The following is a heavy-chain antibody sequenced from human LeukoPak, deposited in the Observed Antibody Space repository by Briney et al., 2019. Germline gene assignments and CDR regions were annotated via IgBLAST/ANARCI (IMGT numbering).Heavy chain of an antibody. CDR3: AREVGAAPLYYYYYYMDA. D-gene: IGHD3-10*01. CDR2: ISAYNGNT. V-gene: IGHV1-18*01. Sequence: ASVKVSCKASGGTFNSYAIRWVRQAPGQGLEWMGWISAYNGNTNYAQKLQGRVTMTTDTSTSTAYMELRSLRSDDTAVYYCAREVGAAPLYYYYYYMDAWGKGTTVTVSS. J-gene: IGHJ6*03. CDR1: GGTFNSYA.